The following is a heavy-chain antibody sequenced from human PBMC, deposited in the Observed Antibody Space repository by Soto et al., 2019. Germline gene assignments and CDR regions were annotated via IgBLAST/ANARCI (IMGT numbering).Heavy chain of an antibody. CDR3: ARDNRWYSSGWYSSPFDY. D-gene: IGHD6-19*01. CDR2: ISAYNGNT. Sequence: QVQLVQSGAEVKKPGASVKVSCKASGYTFTSYGISWVRQAPGQGLEWMGWISAYNGNTNYAQKLQGRVTMTTDTSTSTAYMELRSLRSDDTAVYYCARDNRWYSSGWYSSPFDYWGQGTLVTVSS. V-gene: IGHV1-18*01. J-gene: IGHJ4*02. CDR1: GYTFTSYG.